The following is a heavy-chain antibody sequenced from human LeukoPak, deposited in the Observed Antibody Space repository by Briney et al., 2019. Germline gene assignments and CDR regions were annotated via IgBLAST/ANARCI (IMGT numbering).Heavy chain of an antibody. CDR1: GFTFSSYA. CDR3: AKTYSRESGYDFFFHY. D-gene: IGHD5-12*01. V-gene: IGHV3-64*04. Sequence: GGSLRLSCSASGFTFSSYAMHWVRQAPGKGLEYVSSISGNGGSTYYADSVKGRFTISRDNSRNTVYLQMNSLRVEDTAVYYCAKTYSRESGYDFFFHYWGQGTRVTVFS. CDR2: ISGNGGST. J-gene: IGHJ4*02.